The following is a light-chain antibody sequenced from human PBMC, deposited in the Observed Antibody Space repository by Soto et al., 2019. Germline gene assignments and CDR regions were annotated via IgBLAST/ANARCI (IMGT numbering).Light chain of an antibody. CDR2: VAS. J-gene: IGKJ5*01. CDR1: QSVSSN. Sequence: EILLTQSPGTLSWSPGERATLSCRASQSVSSNLAWYQQKPGEAPRLFIYVASTMATAIPPTRIGSGCGRELFITISSRLHDDYVVVYYQQQYSRPGTFGQGTKLEIK. V-gene: IGKV3-15*01. CDR3: QQQYSRPGT.